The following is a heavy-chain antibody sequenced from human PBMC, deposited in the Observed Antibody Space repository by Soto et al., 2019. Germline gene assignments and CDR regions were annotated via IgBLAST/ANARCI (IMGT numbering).Heavy chain of an antibody. D-gene: IGHD3-10*01. J-gene: IGHJ3*02. V-gene: IGHV3-23*01. Sequence: VVSRRISCAASGFNFSSYAMSWVRQAPGKGLEWVSAISGIGGSTYYADSVKGRFTISRDNSKNTLYLQMNSLRAEDTAVYYCAKLLWFGELTPDAFDIWGQGTMVTVSS. CDR1: GFNFSSYA. CDR3: AKLLWFGELTPDAFDI. CDR2: ISGIGGST.